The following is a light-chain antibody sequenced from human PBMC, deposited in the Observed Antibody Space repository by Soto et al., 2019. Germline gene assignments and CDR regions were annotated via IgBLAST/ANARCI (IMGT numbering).Light chain of an antibody. CDR1: QSVGGTF. Sequence: EIVLTQSPGTLSLSPGEGATLSCRASQSVGGTFLAWYQQKGGQAPRLLIHGASNRATGIPDRFSGSGSGTDFTLTIIRLEPEDFAVYYCQQYGGSPRTFGQGTKVEVK. CDR3: QQYGGSPRT. J-gene: IGKJ1*01. V-gene: IGKV3-20*01. CDR2: GAS.